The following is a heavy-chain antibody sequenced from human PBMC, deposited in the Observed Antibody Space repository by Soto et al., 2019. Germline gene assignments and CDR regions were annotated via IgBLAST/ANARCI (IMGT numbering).Heavy chain of an antibody. J-gene: IGHJ4*02. CDR1: GYTFTGYY. D-gene: IGHD6-19*01. CDR3: ARVDAVAGNPFDY. Sequence: ASVKVSCKASGYTFTGYYMHWVRQAPGQGLEWMGWINPNSGGTNYAQKFQGWVTMTRDTSISTAYMELSRLRSDDTAVYYCARVDAVAGNPFDYWGQGNLVTVSS. CDR2: INPNSGGT. V-gene: IGHV1-2*04.